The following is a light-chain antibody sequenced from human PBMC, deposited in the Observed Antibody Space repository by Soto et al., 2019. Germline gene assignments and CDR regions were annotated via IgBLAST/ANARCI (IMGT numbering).Light chain of an antibody. Sequence: QSVLTQPPSVSGAPGQRVTISCTGSSSNIGAGRDVHWYQQLPGTAPKLLIYGDSNRPSGVPARFSGSKSGNTASLTISGLQAEDEADYYCCSFAGTSYVFGTGTKLTVL. J-gene: IGLJ1*01. V-gene: IGLV1-40*01. CDR3: CSFAGTSYV. CDR1: SSNIGAGRD. CDR2: GDS.